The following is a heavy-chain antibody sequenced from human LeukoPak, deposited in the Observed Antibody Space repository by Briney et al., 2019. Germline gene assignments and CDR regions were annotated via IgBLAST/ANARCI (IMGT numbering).Heavy chain of an antibody. Sequence: SETLSLTCTVSGGSVSSGSHYWSWIRQPPGKGLEWIGYISYSGSTNYNPSLNVRVTISVDTSKNQFSLKLSSVTAADTAVYYCAREFPPYGGNSDDAFDIWGQGTMVTVSS. CDR2: ISYSGST. D-gene: IGHD4-23*01. CDR3: AREFPPYGGNSDDAFDI. J-gene: IGHJ3*02. CDR1: GGSVSSGSHY. V-gene: IGHV4-61*01.